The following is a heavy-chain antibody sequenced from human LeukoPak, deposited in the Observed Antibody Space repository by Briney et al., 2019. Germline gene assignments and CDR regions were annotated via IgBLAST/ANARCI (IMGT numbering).Heavy chain of an antibody. J-gene: IGHJ4*02. Sequence: PGGSLRLSCTASGFTFSDYAMSWVRQAPGKGLEWVAFIRSKAYGGTKEYAASVKGRFTISRDDSKSIAYLQMNSLKAEDTAVYYCTRESSHYYDSSGYDYWGQGTLVTVSS. CDR3: TRESSHYYDSSGYDY. V-gene: IGHV3-49*04. CDR2: IRSKAYGGTK. D-gene: IGHD3-22*01. CDR1: GFTFSDYA.